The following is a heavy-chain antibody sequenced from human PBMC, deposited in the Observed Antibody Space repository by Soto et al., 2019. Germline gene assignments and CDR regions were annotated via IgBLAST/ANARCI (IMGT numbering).Heavy chain of an antibody. D-gene: IGHD1-1*01. V-gene: IGHV4-31*03. Sequence: QVQLQESGPGLVKPSQTLSLTCTVSGGSISSGGYYWSWTRQHPGKRLEWIGYISYSGSTYYNPSRKSRVTISVDTAKNQMSRKLGSVTAADTAVYYCARGLWGTMDRKNDYHFDYWGQGTLVMVSS. J-gene: IGHJ4*02. CDR3: ARGLWGTMDRKNDYHFDY. CDR2: ISYSGST. CDR1: GGSISSGGYY.